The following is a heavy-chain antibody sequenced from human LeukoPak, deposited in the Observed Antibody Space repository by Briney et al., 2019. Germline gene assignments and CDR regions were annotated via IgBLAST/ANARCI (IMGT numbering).Heavy chain of an antibody. V-gene: IGHV5-51*01. CDR1: EYSFTSYW. CDR2: IYPGDSDI. D-gene: IGHD3-10*01. CDR3: ARQYGSGSLDY. J-gene: IGHJ4*02. Sequence: GESLKISCKGSEYSFTSYWIGWVRQMPGKGLEWMGIIYPGDSDIRYSPSFQGQVTISADKSITTVYLQWSSLKASDTAMYYCARQYGSGSLDYWGQGALVTVSS.